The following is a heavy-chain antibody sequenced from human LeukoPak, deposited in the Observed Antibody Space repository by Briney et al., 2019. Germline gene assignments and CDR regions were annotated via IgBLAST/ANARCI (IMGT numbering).Heavy chain of an antibody. CDR2: INSDGSST. V-gene: IGHV3-74*01. CDR3: ARDSPLIEMATLFDY. Sequence: GGSLRLSCAASGFTFSSYWMHWVRQAPGKGLVWVSRINSDGSSTSYADSVKGRFTISRDNTKNTLYLQMNSLRAEDTAVYYCARDSPLIEMATLFDYWGQGTLVTVSS. D-gene: IGHD5-24*01. J-gene: IGHJ4*02. CDR1: GFTFSSYW.